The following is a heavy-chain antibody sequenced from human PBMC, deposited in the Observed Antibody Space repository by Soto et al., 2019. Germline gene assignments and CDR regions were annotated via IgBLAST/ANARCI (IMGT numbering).Heavy chain of an antibody. CDR3: ARSYYDFWSAYFDP. CDR1: GYRFSSYW. V-gene: IGHV5-51*01. D-gene: IGHD3-3*01. Sequence: GESLKISCRASGYRFSSYWIGWVRQMPGKGLEWMGSIHPSDSDTRYSPSFQGQVNISVDKSINTAYLQWSSLKASDTAMYYCARSYYDFWSAYFDPWGQGTRVTVSS. J-gene: IGHJ4*02. CDR2: IHPSDSDT.